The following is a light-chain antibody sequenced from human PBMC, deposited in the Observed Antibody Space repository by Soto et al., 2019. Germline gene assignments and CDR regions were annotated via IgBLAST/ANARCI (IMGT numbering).Light chain of an antibody. Sequence: DIQMTQSPSTLSASVGDRVTVTCRASQNIGSWVAWYQQKPGKAPNLLIYKASTLENGVPSRFSGTGSGTEFTLTISSLQPDDIATYYCQQYSPYSSRTFGQHTKVEV. CDR2: KAS. J-gene: IGKJ1*01. CDR1: QNIGSW. CDR3: QQYSPYSSRT. V-gene: IGKV1-5*03.